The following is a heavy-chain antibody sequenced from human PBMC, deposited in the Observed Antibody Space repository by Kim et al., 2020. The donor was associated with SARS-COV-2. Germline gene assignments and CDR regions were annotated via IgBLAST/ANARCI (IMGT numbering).Heavy chain of an antibody. CDR3: AREGGSITMVRGVPLSYGMDV. Sequence: SETLSLTCAVYGGSFSGYYWSWIRQPPGKGLEWIGEINHSGSTNYNPSLKSRVTISVDTSKNQFSLKLSSVTAADTAVYYCAREGGSITMVRGVPLSYGMDVWGQGTTVTVSS. CDR2: INHSGST. V-gene: IGHV4-34*01. D-gene: IGHD3-10*01. CDR1: GGSFSGYY. J-gene: IGHJ6*02.